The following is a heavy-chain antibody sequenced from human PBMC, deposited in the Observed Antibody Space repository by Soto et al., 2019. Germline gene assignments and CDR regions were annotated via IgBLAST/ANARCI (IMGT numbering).Heavy chain of an antibody. J-gene: IGHJ4*02. Sequence: QVHLVQSGAEVKKPGASVKVSCQGSGYAFTTYGITWVRQAPGQGLEWMGWISAHNGNTNYAQKLQGRVTVTRDTSTSTAYMELRGLRYDDTAVYSWARGRYGDYWGQGALVTVSS. CDR2: ISAHNGNT. CDR3: ARGRYGDY. V-gene: IGHV1-18*01. CDR1: GYAFTTYG. D-gene: IGHD1-1*01.